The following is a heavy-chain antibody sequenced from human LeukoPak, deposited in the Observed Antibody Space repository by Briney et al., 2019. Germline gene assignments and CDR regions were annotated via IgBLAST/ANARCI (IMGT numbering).Heavy chain of an antibody. CDR2: IYYSGST. D-gene: IGHD2-15*01. CDR1: GGSISTGDYY. Sequence: PPQTLSLTGTVSGGSISTGDYYWSWIRQPPGKGLEWIGYIYYSGSTYYNPSLKSRVTIAVDTSKNQFSLKLSSVTAADTAVYYCARVEGIVVVVAATPIHHAFDIWGQGTMVTVSS. CDR3: ARVEGIVVVVAATPIHHAFDI. J-gene: IGHJ3*02. V-gene: IGHV4-30-4*01.